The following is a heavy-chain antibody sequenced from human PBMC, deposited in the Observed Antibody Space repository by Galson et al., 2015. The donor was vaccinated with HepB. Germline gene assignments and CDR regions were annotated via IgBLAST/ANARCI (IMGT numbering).Heavy chain of an antibody. CDR2: INAGNGNT. J-gene: IGHJ4*02. D-gene: IGHD3-10*01. CDR1: GYTFTSYA. V-gene: IGHV1-3*01. Sequence: VSCKASGYTFTSYAMHWVRQAPGQRLEWMGWINAGNGNTKYSQKFQGRVTITRDTSASTAYMELSSLRSEDTAVYYCARAVRFGELFQPWFDYWGQGTLVTVSS. CDR3: ARAVRFGELFQPWFDY.